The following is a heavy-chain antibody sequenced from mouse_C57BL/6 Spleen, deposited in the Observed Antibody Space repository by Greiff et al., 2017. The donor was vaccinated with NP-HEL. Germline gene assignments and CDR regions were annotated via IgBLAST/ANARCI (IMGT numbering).Heavy chain of an antibody. CDR2: IWGDGST. Sequence: VKLMESGPGLVAPSQSLSITCTVSGFSLTSYGVSWVRQPPGTGLAWLGVIWGDGSTNYHSALISRLSISKDNSKSQVFLKLNSLQTDDTATYYCAGDLHTPRRYAMDYWGQGTSVTVSS. J-gene: IGHJ4*01. D-gene: IGHD5-1-1*01. CDR3: AGDLHTPRRYAMDY. V-gene: IGHV2-3*01. CDR1: GFSLTSYG.